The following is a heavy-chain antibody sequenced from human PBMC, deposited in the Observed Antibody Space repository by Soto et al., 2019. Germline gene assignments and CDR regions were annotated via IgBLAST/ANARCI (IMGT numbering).Heavy chain of an antibody. J-gene: IGHJ6*02. CDR1: GGSISSGDYY. Sequence: SETLSLTCTVSGGSISSGDYYWSWIRQPPGKGLEWIGYIYYSGSTYYNPSLKSRVTISVDTSKNQFSLKLSSVTAADTAVYYCARRFGGYYYYGMDVWGQGTTVTVSS. CDR3: ARRFGGYYYYGMDV. CDR2: IYYSGST. D-gene: IGHD3-10*01. V-gene: IGHV4-30-4*01.